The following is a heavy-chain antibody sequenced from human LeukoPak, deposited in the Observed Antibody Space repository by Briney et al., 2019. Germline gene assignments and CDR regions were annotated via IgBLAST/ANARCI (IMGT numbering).Heavy chain of an antibody. D-gene: IGHD2-21*02. CDR2: ISGSSDNT. Sequence: PGGSLRLSCAASGFTFSSYSMNWVRQAPGKGLEWVSAISGSSDNTYYAGSVKGRFTISRDNSKNTLCLQMNSLRAEDAAVYYCAKLTGSNCYLPVDYWGQGALVTVSS. J-gene: IGHJ4*02. CDR3: AKLTGSNCYLPVDY. CDR1: GFTFSSYS. V-gene: IGHV3-23*01.